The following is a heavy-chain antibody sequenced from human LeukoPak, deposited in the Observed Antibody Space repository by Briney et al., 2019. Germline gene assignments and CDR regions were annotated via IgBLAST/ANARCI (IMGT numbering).Heavy chain of an antibody. CDR3: ATSSSWYFGY. D-gene: IGHD6-13*01. J-gene: IGHJ4*02. CDR2: IYYSGST. V-gene: IGHV4-38-2*02. Sequence: SETLSLTCTVSGYSISSGYYWGWIRQPPGKGLEWIGSIYYSGSTYYNPSLKSRVTISVDTSKNQFSLKLNSVTAADTAVYYCATSSSWYFGYWGQGTLVTVSS. CDR1: GYSISSGYY.